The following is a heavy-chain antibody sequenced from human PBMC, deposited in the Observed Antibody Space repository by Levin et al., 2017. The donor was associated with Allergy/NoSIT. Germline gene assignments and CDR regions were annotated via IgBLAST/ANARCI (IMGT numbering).Heavy chain of an antibody. D-gene: IGHD2-2*01. V-gene: IGHV5-51*01. CDR3: ARRPPGYCSSTSCSNWFDP. CDR1: GYSFTSYW. Sequence: ASVKVSCKGSGYSFTSYWIGWVRQMPGKGLEWMGIIYPGDSDTRYSPSFQGQVTISADKSISTAYLQWSSLKASDTAMYYCARRPPGYCSSTSCSNWFDPWGQGTLVTVSS. J-gene: IGHJ5*02. CDR2: IYPGDSDT.